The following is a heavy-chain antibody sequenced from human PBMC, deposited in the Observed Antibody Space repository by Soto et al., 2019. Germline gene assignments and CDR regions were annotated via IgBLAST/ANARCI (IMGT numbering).Heavy chain of an antibody. Sequence: SDTLSLTCTVSGASISRYYWSWIRQPPGKGLEWIGYIYYSGSTNYNPSLKSRVTISVDTSKSQFSLKLTSVTAADTAVYYCARARGGYFDYCGEGTLVTVSS. V-gene: IGHV4-59*01. CDR3: ARARGGYFDY. CDR2: IYYSGST. CDR1: GASISRYY. J-gene: IGHJ4*02.